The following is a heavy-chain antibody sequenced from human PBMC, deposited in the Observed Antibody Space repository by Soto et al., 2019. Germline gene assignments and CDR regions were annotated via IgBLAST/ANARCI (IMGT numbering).Heavy chain of an antibody. J-gene: IGHJ5*02. D-gene: IGHD6-13*01. CDR2: IYYSGST. V-gene: IGHV4-59*01. CDR3: ARAQPAYSSSWYGSWFDP. CDR1: GGSISSYY. Sequence: QVQLQESGPGLVKPSETLSLTCTVSGGSISSYYWSWIRQPPGKGLEWIGYIYYSGSTNYNPSLKSRVTISVDTSKNQFSLKLSSVTAADTAVYYCARAQPAYSSSWYGSWFDPWGQGTLVTVSS.